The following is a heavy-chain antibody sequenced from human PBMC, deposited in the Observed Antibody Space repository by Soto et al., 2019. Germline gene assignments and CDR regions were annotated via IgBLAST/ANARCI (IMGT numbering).Heavy chain of an antibody. Sequence: SVKVSCKASGGTLSSYAISWVRQALGQGLEWMGGIIPIFGTANYAQKFQGRVTITAGESTSTAYMELSSLRSEDTAVYYCASRSATVLSLTYWGPGTQVTV. J-gene: IGHJ4*02. CDR1: GGTLSSYA. V-gene: IGHV1-69*13. CDR3: ASRSATVLSLTY. D-gene: IGHD2-8*01. CDR2: IIPIFGTA.